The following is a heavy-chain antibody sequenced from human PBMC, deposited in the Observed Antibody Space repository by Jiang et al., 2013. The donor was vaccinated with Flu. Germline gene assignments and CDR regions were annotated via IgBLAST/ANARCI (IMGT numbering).Heavy chain of an antibody. CDR1: GDTFISYA. CDR2: IIPIFSTA. V-gene: IGHV1-69*01. CDR3: ARGRFSHYYY. Sequence: SGAEVKRPGSSVKVSCKAFGDTFISYAFSWVRQAPGQGLEWLGGIIPIFSTATYAQRFQGRVTITADEATSTVHMELSSLRSEDTAVYYCARGRFSHYYY. J-gene: IGHJ6*01. D-gene: IGHD1-26*01.